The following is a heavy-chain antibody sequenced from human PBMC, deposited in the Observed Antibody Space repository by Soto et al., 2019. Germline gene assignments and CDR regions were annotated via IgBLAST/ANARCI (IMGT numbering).Heavy chain of an antibody. V-gene: IGHV4-61*01. CDR2: IYYSGST. D-gene: IGHD4-4*01. CDR1: GGSVSSGSYY. J-gene: IGHJ3*02. CDR3: ARDRGQYDAFDI. Sequence: QVQLQDSGPGLVKPSETLSLTCTVSGGSVSSGSYYWRWIRQPPGKGLEWIGYIYYSGSTNYNSSLKSRVTISVDTFKNQFSLKLSSVIAAYTAVYYCARDRGQYDAFDICGQGTMVTVSS.